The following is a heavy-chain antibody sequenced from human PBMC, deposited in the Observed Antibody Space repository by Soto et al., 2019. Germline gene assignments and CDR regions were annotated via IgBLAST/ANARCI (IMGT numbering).Heavy chain of an antibody. D-gene: IGHD2-15*01. CDR2: IWYDGSNK. Sequence: QVQLVESGGGVVQPGRSLSLSCAASGFTFSSYGMHWVRQAPGKGLEWVAVIWYDGSNKYYADSVKGRFTISRDNSKNTLYLQMNSLRAEDTAVYYCARDFSGTSFDYWGQGTLVTVSS. CDR1: GFTFSSYG. V-gene: IGHV3-33*01. CDR3: ARDFSGTSFDY. J-gene: IGHJ4*02.